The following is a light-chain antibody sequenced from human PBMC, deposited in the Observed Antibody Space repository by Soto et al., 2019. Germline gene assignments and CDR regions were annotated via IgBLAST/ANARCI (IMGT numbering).Light chain of an antibody. Sequence: DIPMTQSPSSLSASVGDRVTITCRASQSISSYLNRYQQKPGKAPKLLIYAASSLQSGVPSRFSGSGSRTSFTLTISSLQPKDFAPYYCQQSYSTPFTFGPGTKVVIK. CDR2: AAS. V-gene: IGKV1-39*01. CDR1: QSISSY. J-gene: IGKJ3*01. CDR3: QQSYSTPFT.